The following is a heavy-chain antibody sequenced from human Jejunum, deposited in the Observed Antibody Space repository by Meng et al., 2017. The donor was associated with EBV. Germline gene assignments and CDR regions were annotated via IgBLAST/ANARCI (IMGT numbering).Heavy chain of an antibody. CDR1: GDRFGIYS. V-gene: IGHV1-69*15. CDR3: ARAGGDYEDY. D-gene: IGHD4-17*01. CDR2: TVPIFGTT. Sequence: QLVQSGAEVKKPWSSVKVTCKASGDRFGIYSVSWVRQAPGQGLEWMGNTVPIFGTTSYAQKFQGRVTITADESTRTAFMELRNLRSEDSAMYYCARAGGDYEDYWGQGTLVTVSS. J-gene: IGHJ4*02.